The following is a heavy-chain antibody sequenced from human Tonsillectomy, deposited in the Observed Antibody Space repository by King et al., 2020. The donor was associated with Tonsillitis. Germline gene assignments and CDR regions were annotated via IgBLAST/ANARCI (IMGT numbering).Heavy chain of an antibody. J-gene: IGHJ3*01. CDR1: GLTLRAYW. CDR2: INMVGTII. V-gene: IGHV3-74*01. D-gene: IGHD3-22*01. Sequence: VQLLESGGGLVQPGGSLRLSCAASGLTLRAYWMNWVRHSQGKGLVWVSRINMVGTIINEADSVKGGFTISKDNAKNTRYLQMNSLRAEDTAVYYCVRGYYDGSAYFDAFDVWGQGTKVTVSS. CDR3: VRGYYDGSAYFDAFDV.